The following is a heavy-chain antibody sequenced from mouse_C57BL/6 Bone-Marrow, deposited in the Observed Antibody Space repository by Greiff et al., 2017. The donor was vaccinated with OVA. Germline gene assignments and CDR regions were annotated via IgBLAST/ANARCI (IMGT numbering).Heavy chain of an antibody. CDR2: INPSSGYT. CDR3: ESRDVRSFYYFDY. D-gene: IGHD3-3*01. CDR1: GYTFTSYW. J-gene: IGHJ2*01. V-gene: IGHV1-7*01. Sequence: QVQLQQSGAELAKPGASVKLSCKASGYTFTSYWMHWVKQRPGQGLEWIGYINPSSGYTKYNQKFKDKATLTADKSSSTAYMQLSSLTYEDSAVYYCESRDVRSFYYFDYWGQGTTLTVSS.